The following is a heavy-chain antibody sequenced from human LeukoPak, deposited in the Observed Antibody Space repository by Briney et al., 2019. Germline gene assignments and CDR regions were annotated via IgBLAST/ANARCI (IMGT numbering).Heavy chain of an antibody. J-gene: IGHJ4*02. V-gene: IGHV3-20*04. D-gene: IGHD2-2*01. Sequence: TGGSLILSCAASGFTFDDYGMSWVRQAPGKGLEWVSGINWNGGSTGYADSVKGRFTISRDNAKNSLYLQMNSLRAEDTALYYCARALLYCSSTSCSFDYWGQGTLVTVSS. CDR1: GFTFDDYG. CDR2: INWNGGST. CDR3: ARALLYCSSTSCSFDY.